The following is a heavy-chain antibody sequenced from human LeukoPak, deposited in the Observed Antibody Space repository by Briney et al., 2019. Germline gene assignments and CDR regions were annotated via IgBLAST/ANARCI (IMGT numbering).Heavy chain of an antibody. D-gene: IGHD6-13*01. V-gene: IGHV4-38-2*01. J-gene: IGHJ4*02. CDR1: GYFISSGSY. CDR3: SRQGSRSWYGDFDY. Sequence: SETLSLTCAVSGYFISSGSYWGWVRQPPGKGLEWIGSIYHSGDTYYNPSLRSRLTISVDKFKNQFSLKLTSMTAADTAVYYCSRQGSRSWYGDFDYWGQGTLVTVSS. CDR2: IYHSGDT.